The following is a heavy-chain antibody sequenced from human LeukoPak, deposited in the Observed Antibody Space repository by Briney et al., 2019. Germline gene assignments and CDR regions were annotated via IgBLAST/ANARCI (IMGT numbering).Heavy chain of an antibody. CDR1: GYTLTELS. D-gene: IGHD5-12*01. CDR2: FDPEDGET. V-gene: IGHV1-24*01. J-gene: IGHJ4*02. Sequence: ASVKVSCKVSGYTLTELSMHWVRQAPGKGLEWMGGFDPEDGETIYAQKFQGRVTMTEDTSTNTAYMGLSSLRSEDTAVYYCATVDIVATIPSSFDYWGQGTLVTVSS. CDR3: ATVDIVATIPSSFDY.